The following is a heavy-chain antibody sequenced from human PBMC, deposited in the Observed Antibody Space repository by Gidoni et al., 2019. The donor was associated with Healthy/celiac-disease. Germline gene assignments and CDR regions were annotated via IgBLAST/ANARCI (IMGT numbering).Heavy chain of an antibody. CDR2: ISYDGSNK. J-gene: IGHJ4*02. CDR3: ARDRVGYYGNYFDY. CDR1: GFTFSSYA. Sequence: QVQLVESGGGVVQRGRSLRLCCAASGFTFSSYALHWFRQAPGKGLEWVAVISYDGSNKYYADSVKCRFTISRDNSKNTLYLQMNSLRAEDTAVYYCARDRVGYYGNYFDYWGQGTLVTVSS. V-gene: IGHV3-30*04. D-gene: IGHD3-10*01.